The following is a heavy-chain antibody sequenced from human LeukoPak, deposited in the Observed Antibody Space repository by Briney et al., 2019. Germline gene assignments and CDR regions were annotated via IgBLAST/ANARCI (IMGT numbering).Heavy chain of an antibody. CDR2: INPHSGDT. J-gene: IGHJ4*02. Sequence: GASVKVSCKASGYTFTVYYLHWVRQAPGQGLEWMAWINPHSGDTNYAQKFQGRVSMTADTSTSTAYMELRSLRSDDTAVYYCARSGRGTYYYFDLWGQGTLVTVSS. V-gene: IGHV1-2*02. CDR3: ARSGRGTYYYFDL. CDR1: GYTFTVYY. D-gene: IGHD1-26*01.